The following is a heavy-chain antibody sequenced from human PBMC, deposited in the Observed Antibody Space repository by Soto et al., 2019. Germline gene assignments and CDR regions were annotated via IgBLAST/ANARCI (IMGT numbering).Heavy chain of an antibody. J-gene: IGHJ4*02. Sequence: GESLKISCKGSGYSFTSYWISWVRQMPGKGLEWMGRIDPSDSYTNYSPSFQGHVTISADKSISTAYLQWSSLKASDTAMYYCARRGYYDSSGYRPFDYWGQGTLVTVSS. CDR3: ARRGYYDSSGYRPFDY. D-gene: IGHD3-22*01. CDR2: IDPSDSYT. CDR1: GYSFTSYW. V-gene: IGHV5-10-1*01.